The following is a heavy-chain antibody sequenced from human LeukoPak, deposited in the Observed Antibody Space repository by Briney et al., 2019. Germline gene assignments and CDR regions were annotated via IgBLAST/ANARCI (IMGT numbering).Heavy chain of an antibody. CDR1: GGSISSGDYY. D-gene: IGHD4-17*01. CDR3: ARLPTTVTDPPSDY. J-gene: IGHJ4*02. Sequence: SETLSLTCTVSGGSISSGDYYWSWIRQPPGKGLEWIGYIYYSGSTYYNPSLKSRVTISVDTSKNQFSLKLSSVTAADTAVYYCARLPTTVTDPPSDYWGQGTLVTVSS. CDR2: IYYSGST. V-gene: IGHV4-30-4*08.